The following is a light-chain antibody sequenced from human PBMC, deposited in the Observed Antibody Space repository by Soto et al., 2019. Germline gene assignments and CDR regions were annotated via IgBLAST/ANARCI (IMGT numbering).Light chain of an antibody. CDR2: GAS. Sequence: EIVLTQSPGTLSLSPGDRATLSCRASQSVSSSYLAWYQQKPGQAPGLLIYGASSRATGIPDRFSGSGSGTDFTLTISRLEPEDFAVYYCQQYGSSWTFGQGTKVEIK. CDR1: QSVSSSY. J-gene: IGKJ1*01. V-gene: IGKV3-20*01. CDR3: QQYGSSWT.